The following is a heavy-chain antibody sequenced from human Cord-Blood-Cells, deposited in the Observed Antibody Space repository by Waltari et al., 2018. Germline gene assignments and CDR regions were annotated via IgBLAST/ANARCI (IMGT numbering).Heavy chain of an antibody. CDR1: GGSISSSSYY. D-gene: IGHD6-6*01. V-gene: IGHV4-39*01. CDR3: ASAWSIAARPESWYFDL. CDR2: IYYSGST. J-gene: IGHJ2*01. Sequence: QLQLQESGPGLVKPSETLSLTCTVSGGSISSSSYYWGWIRQPHGKGLEWIGSIYYSGSTYYNPSLKSRVTISVDTSKNQFSLKLSSVTAADTAAYYCASAWSIAARPESWYFDLWGRGTLVTVSS.